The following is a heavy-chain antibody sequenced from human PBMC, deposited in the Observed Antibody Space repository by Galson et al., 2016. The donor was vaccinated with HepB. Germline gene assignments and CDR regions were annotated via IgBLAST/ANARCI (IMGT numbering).Heavy chain of an antibody. CDR1: GFTFSRSC. Sequence: SLRLSCAASGFTFSRSCMHWVRQAPGKGLVWVSRINDDGSRTTYADSVKGRFTISRDNAKNTLYLQMNGLRAEDTAVYYCASASGSNVHFDSWGQGTLVTVSS. J-gene: IGHJ4*02. CDR3: ASASGSNVHFDS. D-gene: IGHD1-26*01. V-gene: IGHV3-74*01. CDR2: INDDGSRT.